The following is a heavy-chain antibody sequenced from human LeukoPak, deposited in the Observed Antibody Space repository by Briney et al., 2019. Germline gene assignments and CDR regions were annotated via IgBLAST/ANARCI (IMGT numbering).Heavy chain of an antibody. D-gene: IGHD5-12*01. V-gene: IGHV3-9*01. CDR3: AKVGDIVATITKPQYYFDY. CDR1: GFTFRDYA. Sequence: GGSLRLSCAASGFTFRDYAMHWVRQTPGKAPEWVSGISRNSGSIGYADSVKGRFTISRDNSKNTLYLQMNSLRAEDTAVYYCAKVGDIVATITKPQYYFDYWGQGTLVTVSS. CDR2: ISRNSGSI. J-gene: IGHJ4*02.